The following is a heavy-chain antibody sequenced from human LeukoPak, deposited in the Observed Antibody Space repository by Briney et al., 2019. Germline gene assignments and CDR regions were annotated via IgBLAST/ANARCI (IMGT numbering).Heavy chain of an antibody. CDR2: IWYDGSNK. CDR1: GFTFSSYV. D-gene: IGHD2-15*01. Sequence: GGSLRLSCAASGFTFSSYVMPWVRQAPGKGLEWVAVIWYDGSNKYYADSVKGRFTISRDNSKNTLYLQMDSLRAEDTAVYYCARDRGRGSSHNYYWGQGILVTVSS. V-gene: IGHV3-33*01. J-gene: IGHJ4*02. CDR3: ARDRGRGSSHNYY.